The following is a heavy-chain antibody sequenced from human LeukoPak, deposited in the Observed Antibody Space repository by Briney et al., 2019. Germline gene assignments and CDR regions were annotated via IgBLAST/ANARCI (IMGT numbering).Heavy chain of an antibody. J-gene: IGHJ4*02. Sequence: SETLSLTCTVSGGSISSYYWSWLRQPPGKGLEWIGYIYYSGSTNYNPSLKSRVTISVDTSKNQFSLKLSSVTAADTAVYYCAREAYSNYVDYWGQGTLVTVSS. CDR2: IYYSGST. CDR1: GGSISSYY. CDR3: AREAYSNYVDY. V-gene: IGHV4-59*01. D-gene: IGHD4-11*01.